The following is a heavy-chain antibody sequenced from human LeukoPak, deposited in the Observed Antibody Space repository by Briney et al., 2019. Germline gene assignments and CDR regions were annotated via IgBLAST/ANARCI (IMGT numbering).Heavy chain of an antibody. Sequence: PSQTLSLTCTVSGASISSVAYYWSWIRQHPGKGLESIGYIFYRGSTYYNPSLKSRLTISLDTSKNQFSLKLNSVTDADTAVYYCASSPNQYFIDYWGQGALVTVSS. CDR2: IFYRGST. J-gene: IGHJ4*02. CDR3: ASSPNQYFIDY. CDR1: GASISSVAYY. V-gene: IGHV4-31*03. D-gene: IGHD1-14*01.